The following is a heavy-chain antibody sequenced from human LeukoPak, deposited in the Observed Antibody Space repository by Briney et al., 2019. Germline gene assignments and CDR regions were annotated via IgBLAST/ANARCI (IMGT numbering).Heavy chain of an antibody. V-gene: IGHV4-34*01. CDR1: GGSFSGYY. CDR2: INHRVST. D-gene: IGHD3-9*01. CDR3: ARRFWLGVVPGRYFDY. Sequence: PSETLSLTCALYGGSFSGYYWSWIRHPPRKGLEWIGEINHRVSTNYNTSHKSRVTISVYTSKKQFSLKLTSVTAADTAVYYCARRFWLGVVPGRYFDYWGKGTLVTVSS. J-gene: IGHJ4*02.